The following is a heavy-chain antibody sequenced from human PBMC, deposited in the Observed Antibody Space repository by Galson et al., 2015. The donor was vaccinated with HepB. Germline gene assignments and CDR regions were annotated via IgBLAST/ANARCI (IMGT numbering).Heavy chain of an antibody. J-gene: IGHJ5*02. CDR3: ARARKSGDGYSYNWFDP. CDR2: ISAYNGNT. V-gene: IGHV1-18*01. CDR1: GYTFTSYG. Sequence: SVKVSCKASGYTFTSYGISWVRQAPGQGLEWMGWISAYNGNTNYAQKLQGRVTMTTDTSTSTAYMELRSLRSDDTAVYYCARARKSGDGYSYNWFDPWGQGTLVTVSS. D-gene: IGHD5-24*01.